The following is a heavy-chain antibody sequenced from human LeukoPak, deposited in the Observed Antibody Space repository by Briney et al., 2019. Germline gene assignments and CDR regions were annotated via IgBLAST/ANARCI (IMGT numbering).Heavy chain of an antibody. CDR3: ARGFDSKSTYFDY. D-gene: IGHD5-12*01. CDR2: IYYSGST. V-gene: IGHV4-59*01. J-gene: IGHJ4*02. Sequence: SETLSLTCTVSGGSISNYYWNWLRQPPGKGLEWIGYIYYSGSTNYNPSHKSRVTMSLDTSKNQFSLRLTSVTAADTAVYYCARGFDSKSTYFDYWGQGTLVTVSS. CDR1: GGSISNYY.